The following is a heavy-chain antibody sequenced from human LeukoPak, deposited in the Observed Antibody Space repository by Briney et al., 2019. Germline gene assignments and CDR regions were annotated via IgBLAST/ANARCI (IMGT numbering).Heavy chain of an antibody. D-gene: IGHD3-22*01. CDR1: GFTFSSYA. Sequence: GGSLRLSCAASGFTFSSYAMSWVRQAPGKGLEWVSAISGSGGSTYYADSVKGRFTISRDNSKNTLYLQMNSLRAEDTAVYYCAKESTITMIVVVITHFDYWGQGTLVTVSS. CDR3: AKESTITMIVVVITHFDY. J-gene: IGHJ4*02. V-gene: IGHV3-23*01. CDR2: ISGSGGST.